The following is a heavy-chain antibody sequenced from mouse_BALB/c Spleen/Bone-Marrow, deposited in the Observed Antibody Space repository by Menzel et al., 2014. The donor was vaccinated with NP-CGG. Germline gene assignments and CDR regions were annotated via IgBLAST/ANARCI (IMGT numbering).Heavy chain of an antibody. CDR1: GFTFSTYA. CDR2: ISSSGSYT. D-gene: IGHD2-4*01. J-gene: IGHJ1*01. V-gene: IGHV5-9-3*01. Sequence: EVKVEESGGGLAKPGGSLQLSCAASGFTFSTYAMSWVRQTPEKRLEWVATISSSGSYTYYPDSVKGRFTISRDNAKNTLYLQTSSLRAEDTAMFYCSRLRMITTYFDVWGAGTTVTVSS. CDR3: SRLRMITTYFDV.